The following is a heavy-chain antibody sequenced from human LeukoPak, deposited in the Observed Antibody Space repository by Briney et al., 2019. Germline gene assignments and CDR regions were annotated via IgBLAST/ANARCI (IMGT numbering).Heavy chain of an antibody. J-gene: IGHJ5*02. CDR3: ARVHIAVAGTDWFDP. CDR2: INPNSGGT. D-gene: IGHD6-19*01. CDR1: GYTFTGYY. V-gene: IGHV1-2*02. Sequence: GASVKVSCKASGYTFTGYYMHWVRQATGQGLEWMGWINPNSGGTNYAQKFQGRVTMTRDTSISTAYMELSRLRSDDTAVYYCARVHIAVAGTDWFDPWGQGTLVTVSS.